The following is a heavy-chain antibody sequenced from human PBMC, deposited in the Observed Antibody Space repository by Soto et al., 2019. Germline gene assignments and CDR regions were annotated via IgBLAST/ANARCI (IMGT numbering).Heavy chain of an antibody. J-gene: IGHJ4*02. CDR3: VKDPAVCCIHYFDY. CDR2: ISADIDAT. D-gene: IGHD6-13*01. V-gene: IGHV3-23*01. Sequence: EVQLLESGGGLVQPGGSLRLSCAASGFTFSRYAMSWVRQAPGKGLEWVSSISADIDATNYADSVKGRFTISRENSKNTLYLQMNSLRAEDTAIYYCVKDPAVCCIHYFDYWGQGTLVTVSS. CDR1: GFTFSRYA.